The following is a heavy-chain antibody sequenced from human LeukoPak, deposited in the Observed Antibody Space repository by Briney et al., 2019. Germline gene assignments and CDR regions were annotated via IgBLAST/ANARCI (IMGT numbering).Heavy chain of an antibody. V-gene: IGHV3-53*01. J-gene: IGHJ4*02. CDR2: IYSGGST. Sequence: PGGSLRLSCAASGFTVSSNYMSWVRQAPGKGLEWVSVIYSGGSTYYADSVKGRFTISRDNSKNTLYLQMNSLRAEDTAVYYCAKGQRGSSTSCFDYWGQGTLVTVSS. D-gene: IGHD2-2*01. CDR1: GFTVSSNY. CDR3: AKGQRGSSTSCFDY.